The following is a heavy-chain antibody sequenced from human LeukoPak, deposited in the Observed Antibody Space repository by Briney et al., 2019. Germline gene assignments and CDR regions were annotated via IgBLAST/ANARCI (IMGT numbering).Heavy chain of an antibody. D-gene: IGHD2-21*02. Sequence: GGSLRLSCAASGFTFSSYWMHWVRQAPGKGLVWVSRINSDGSSTSYADSVKGRFTISRDNAKNTLYLQMNSLRAEDTAVYYCASFGSGSAGDENWFDPWGQGTLDTVSS. V-gene: IGHV3-74*01. CDR3: ASFGSGSAGDENWFDP. J-gene: IGHJ5*02. CDR1: GFTFSSYW. CDR2: INSDGSST.